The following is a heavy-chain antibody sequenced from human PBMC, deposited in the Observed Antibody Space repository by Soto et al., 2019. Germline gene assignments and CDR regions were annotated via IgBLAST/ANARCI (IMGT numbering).Heavy chain of an antibody. CDR3: XXXXXXXXY. CDR1: GYTFTSYG. Sequence: QVQLVQSGAEVKKPGASVKVSCKASGYTFTSYGXXXXXXAXGQGLEWMGWISAYXXNXXYAQKLQGRATMTTDTXXXXXXXXXXXXXXXXXXXXXXXXXXXXXXYWGQGTLVTVSS. CDR2: ISAYXXNX. V-gene: IGHV1-18*01. J-gene: IGHJ4*02.